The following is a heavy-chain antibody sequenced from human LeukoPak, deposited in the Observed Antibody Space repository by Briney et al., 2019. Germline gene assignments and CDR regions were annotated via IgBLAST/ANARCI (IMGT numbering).Heavy chain of an antibody. V-gene: IGHV1-46*01. J-gene: IGHJ4*02. Sequence: ASVNVSCKASGYTFTSYYMHWVRQAPGQGLEWMGVINPSGGSTSYAQKFQGRVTMTRDTSTSTVYMELSSLRSEDTAVYYCARGITQWLVGETFDYWGQGTLVTVSS. CDR3: ARGITQWLVGETFDY. CDR2: INPSGGST. CDR1: GYTFTSYY. D-gene: IGHD6-19*01.